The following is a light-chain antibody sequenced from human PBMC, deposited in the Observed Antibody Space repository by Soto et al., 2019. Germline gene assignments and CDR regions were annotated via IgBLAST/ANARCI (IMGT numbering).Light chain of an antibody. Sequence: QSALTQPASVSGSPGQSITISCTGTSSDVGGYNYVSWYQQHPGKAPKLMIYGDNNRPSGVPDRFSGSKSGTSASLAITGLQAEDEADYYCQSYDSSLSALVFGGGTKLTVL. J-gene: IGLJ2*01. CDR1: SSDVGGYNY. CDR2: GDN. CDR3: QSYDSSLSALV. V-gene: IGLV2-14*01.